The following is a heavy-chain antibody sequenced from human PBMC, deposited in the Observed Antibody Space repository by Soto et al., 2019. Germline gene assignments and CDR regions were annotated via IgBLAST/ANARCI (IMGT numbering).Heavy chain of an antibody. CDR2: ISAYNGNT. J-gene: IGHJ4*02. D-gene: IGHD2-21*02. CDR3: ARDGARYCGGDCYTDY. Sequence: WASVKVSCKASGYTFTSYGISWVRQAPGQGLEWMGWISAYNGNTNYAQKLQGRVTMTTDTSTSTAYMELRSLRSDDTAVYYCARDGARYCGGDCYTDYWGQGTLVTVSS. V-gene: IGHV1-18*01. CDR1: GYTFTSYG.